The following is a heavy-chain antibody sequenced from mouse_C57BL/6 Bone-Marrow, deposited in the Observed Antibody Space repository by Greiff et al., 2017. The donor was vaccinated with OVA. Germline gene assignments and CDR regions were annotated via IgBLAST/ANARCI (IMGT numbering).Heavy chain of an antibody. CDR3: SSYYGSNSYYFDD. CDR2: INPSSGYT. V-gene: IGHV1-7*01. CDR1: GYTFTSYW. J-gene: IGHJ2*01. D-gene: IGHD1-1*01. Sequence: VKLQESGAELAKPGASVKLSCKASGYTFTSYWMHWVKQRPGQGLEWIGYINPSSGYTKYNQKFKDKATLTADKSSSTAYMQLSSLTYEDSAVYYCSSYYGSNSYYFDDWGQGTTLTVSS.